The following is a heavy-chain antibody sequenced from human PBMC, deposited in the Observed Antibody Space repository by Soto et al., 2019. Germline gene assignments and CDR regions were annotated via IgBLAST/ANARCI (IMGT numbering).Heavy chain of an antibody. CDR1: GFTFSRYG. CDR2: IVSDGNRE. Sequence: PGGSLRLSCAPSGFTFSRYGFHWVRQAPGKGLGWVAVIVSDGNREFHGDFVEGRLSISRDNSKDTLYLQMNSLRAEDTAVYYCARDDAFENENGFDVWGQGTMVTV. CDR3: ARDDAFENENGFDV. V-gene: IGHV3-33*01. D-gene: IGHD1-1*01. J-gene: IGHJ3*01.